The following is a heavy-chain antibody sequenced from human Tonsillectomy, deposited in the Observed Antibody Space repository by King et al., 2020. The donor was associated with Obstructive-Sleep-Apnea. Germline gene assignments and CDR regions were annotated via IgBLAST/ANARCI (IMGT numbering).Heavy chain of an antibody. CDR1: GGSFNGNY. V-gene: IGHV4-34*01. CDR2: INHSGST. D-gene: IGHD3-22*01. Sequence: VQLQQWGAGLLKPSETLSLTCTVYGGSFNGNYWSWIRQPPGKGLEWIGEINHSGSTNYNPSLKSRVTISVDTSKNQFSLKLSPVTAADTAVYYCVLAPHGSSGYYGEFDYWGQGTLVTVSS. CDR3: VLAPHGSSGYYGEFDY. J-gene: IGHJ4*02.